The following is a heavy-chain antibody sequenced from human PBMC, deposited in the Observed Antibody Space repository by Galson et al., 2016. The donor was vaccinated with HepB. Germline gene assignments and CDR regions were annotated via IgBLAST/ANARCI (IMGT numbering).Heavy chain of an antibody. D-gene: IGHD6-25*01. CDR3: TRTGLAADFDY. CDR1: GFILSDYY. Sequence: SLRLSCAASGFILSDYYMDWVRQAPGKGLEWVGRTRNRARSHTTDYAASVKGRFTISRDNSRSSVYLQMNGLKADDTAGYYCTRTGLAADFDYWGRGILVTVSS. J-gene: IGHJ4*02. CDR2: TRNRARSHTT. V-gene: IGHV3-72*01.